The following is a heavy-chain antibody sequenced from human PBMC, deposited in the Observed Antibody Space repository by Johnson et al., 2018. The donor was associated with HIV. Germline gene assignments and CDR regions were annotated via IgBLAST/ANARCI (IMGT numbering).Heavy chain of an antibody. D-gene: IGHD6-6*01. CDR2: ISYDGSNK. CDR1: GFTFSSYA. Sequence: VQLVESGGGVVQPGRSLRLSCAASGFTFSSYAMHWVRQAPGKGLEWVAVISYDGSNKYYADSVKGRFTISRDNSKNTLYLQMNSLRAEDTAGDYCARRGYSSSGGAFDIWGQGTMVTVSS. J-gene: IGHJ3*02. CDR3: ARRGYSSSGGAFDI. V-gene: IGHV3-30-3*01.